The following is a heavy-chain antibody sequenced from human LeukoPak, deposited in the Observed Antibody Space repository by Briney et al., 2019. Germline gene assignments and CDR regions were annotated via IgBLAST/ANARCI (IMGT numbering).Heavy chain of an antibody. CDR1: GFTFSSYG. Sequence: GGSLRLSCAASGFTFSSYGMSWVRQAPGKGLEWVSAISGSGGSTYYADSVKGGFTISRDNSKNTLYLQMNSLRAEDTAVYYCAKSSGGSYYYYYMDVWGKGTTVTISS. V-gene: IGHV3-23*01. D-gene: IGHD4-23*01. CDR3: AKSSGGSYYYYYMDV. CDR2: ISGSGGST. J-gene: IGHJ6*03.